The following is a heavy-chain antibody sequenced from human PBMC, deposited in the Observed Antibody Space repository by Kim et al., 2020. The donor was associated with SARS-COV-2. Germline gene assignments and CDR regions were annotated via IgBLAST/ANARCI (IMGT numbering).Heavy chain of an antibody. CDR3: ARDSPTLIAAAGTVWFDP. D-gene: IGHD6-13*01. J-gene: IGHJ5*02. Sequence: ASMKVSCKASGYTFTSYAMNWVRQAPGQGLEWMGWINTNTGNPTYAQGFTGRFVFSLDTSVSTAYLQISSLKAEDTAVYYCARDSPTLIAAAGTVWFDPWGQGTLVTVSS. CDR2: INTNTGNP. V-gene: IGHV7-4-1*02. CDR1: GYTFTSYA.